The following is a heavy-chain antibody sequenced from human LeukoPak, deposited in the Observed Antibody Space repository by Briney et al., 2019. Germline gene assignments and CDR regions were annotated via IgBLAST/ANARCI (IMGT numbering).Heavy chain of an antibody. Sequence: PGGSLRLSCAASGFTFSTYNMNWVRQAPGKGLEWVSSISSSSSYIYYADSVKGRFTISRDNAKNSLYLQMNSLRAEDTAVYYCARDPLGEEVRGVISVWYFDLWGRGTLVTVSS. CDR3: ARDPLGEEVRGVISVWYFDL. CDR1: GFTFSTYN. V-gene: IGHV3-21*01. CDR2: ISSSSSYI. J-gene: IGHJ2*01. D-gene: IGHD3-10*01.